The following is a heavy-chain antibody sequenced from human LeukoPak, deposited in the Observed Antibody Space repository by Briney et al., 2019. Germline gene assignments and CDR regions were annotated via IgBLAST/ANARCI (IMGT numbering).Heavy chain of an antibody. J-gene: IGHJ5*02. V-gene: IGHV3-21*01. Sequence: GGSLRLSCAASGFTFSSYSMNWVRQAPGKGLEWVSSISSSSSYIYYADSVKGRFTISRDNAKNSLYLQMNSLRAEDTAVYYCAKMGIAAAVGWFDPWGQGTLVTVSS. CDR2: ISSSSSYI. CDR3: AKMGIAAAVGWFDP. D-gene: IGHD6-13*01. CDR1: GFTFSSYS.